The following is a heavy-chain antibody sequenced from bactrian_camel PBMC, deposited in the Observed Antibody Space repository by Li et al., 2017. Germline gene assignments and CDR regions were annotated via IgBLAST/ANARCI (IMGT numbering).Heavy chain of an antibody. CDR1: GHFYSRYC. Sequence: HVQLVESGGGSVQSGGSLGLSCAASGHFYSRYCMGWFRQVPGKEREGVAGISTGDSDTYYADSVKGRFTISQDSAKNTIYLRMNNLKPEDTAMYYCSADRAWVNLVRGRGAYWGQGTQVTVS. D-gene: IGHD6*01. CDR3: SADRAWVNLVRGRGAY. CDR2: ISTGDSDT. J-gene: IGHJ4*01. V-gene: IGHV3S5*01.